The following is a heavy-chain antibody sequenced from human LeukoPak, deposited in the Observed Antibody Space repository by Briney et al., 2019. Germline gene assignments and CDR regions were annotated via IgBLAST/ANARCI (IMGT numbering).Heavy chain of an antibody. V-gene: IGHV4-4*07. CDR2: IYSTGST. D-gene: IGHD6-13*01. CDR1: GCSISSYY. J-gene: IGHJ4*02. Sequence: SETLSLTCTVTGCSISSYYWSWIRQPAGKGLEWIGRIYSTGSTNYNPSLKSRVTMSVDTSEHQFSLRLRSADDADTAQYYRAGQIDSAGTACFHFWGQGALVLVS. CDR3: AGQIDSAGTACFHF.